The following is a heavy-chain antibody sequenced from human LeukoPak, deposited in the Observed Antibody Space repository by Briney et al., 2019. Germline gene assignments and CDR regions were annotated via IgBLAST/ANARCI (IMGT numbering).Heavy chain of an antibody. CDR1: GGSFSGYY. V-gene: IGHV4-34*01. D-gene: IGHD6-19*01. CDR3: ARGRSSGWYNNYFDY. J-gene: IGHJ4*02. Sequence: SETLSLTCAVYGGSFSGYYWSWIRQPPGKGLEWTGEINHSGSTNYNPSLKSRVTISVDTSKNQFSLKLSSVTAADTAVYYCARGRSSGWYNNYFDYWGQGTLVTVSS. CDR2: INHSGST.